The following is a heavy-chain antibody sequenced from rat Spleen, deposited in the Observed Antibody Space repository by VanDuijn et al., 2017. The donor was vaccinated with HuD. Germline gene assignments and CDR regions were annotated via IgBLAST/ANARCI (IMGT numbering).Heavy chain of an antibody. CDR1: GFTFSDYG. J-gene: IGHJ3*01. Sequence: EVQLVESGGDLVQPGRSLKLSCTASGFTFSDYGMNWIRQAPGKGLEWVAYISSSSGTIYYVDTVKGRFTISRDNAKNTLYLQLSSLRSEDTAFYYCASGIPRWFAYWGQGTLVTVSS. V-gene: IGHV5-34*01. D-gene: IGHD2-1*01. CDR2: ISSSSGTI. CDR3: ASGIPRWFAY.